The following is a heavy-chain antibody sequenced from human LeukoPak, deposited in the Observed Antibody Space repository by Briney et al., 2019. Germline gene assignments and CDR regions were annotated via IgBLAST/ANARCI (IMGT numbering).Heavy chain of an antibody. D-gene: IGHD2-2*01. Sequence: GGSLRLSCVASGFSFSSYAMHWVRQALGKGLEYVSAISNNGGSTYYANSLKGRFTISRDNSRNTLYLQMGSLTTEDMAVYYCARQYCSSTSCTFDYWGQEALVTVSS. CDR2: ISNNGGST. CDR1: GFSFSSYA. CDR3: ARQYCSSTSCTFDY. V-gene: IGHV3-64*01. J-gene: IGHJ4*02.